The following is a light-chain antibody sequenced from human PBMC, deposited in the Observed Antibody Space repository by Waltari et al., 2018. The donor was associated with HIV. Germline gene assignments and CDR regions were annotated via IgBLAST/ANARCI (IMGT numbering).Light chain of an antibody. CDR3: QQTYTAPHT. Sequence: DIQLTQTPSSLSASVVDTVTISCRASENIGDSLHWYQPVSGKAPKLLTYSSSSRQGGVPSRFSGRGSGTDFTLTIASLQSDDFATYYCQQTYTAPHTFGQGTQM. CDR2: SSS. CDR1: ENIGDS. V-gene: IGKV1-39*01. J-gene: IGKJ2*01.